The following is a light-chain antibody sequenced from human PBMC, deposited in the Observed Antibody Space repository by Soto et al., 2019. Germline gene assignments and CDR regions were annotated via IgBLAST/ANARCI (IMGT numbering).Light chain of an antibody. V-gene: IGLV2-8*01. CDR3: SSYAGSNNLV. J-gene: IGLJ2*01. CDR1: SSDVGGYNF. Sequence: QSVLTPPPSASGSPGQSVTISCTGTSSDVGGYNFVSWYQQHPGKAPKLMIYEDIKRPSGVPDRFSGSKSGNTASLTVSGLQPEDEADYYCSSYAGSNNLVFGGGTKVTVL. CDR2: EDI.